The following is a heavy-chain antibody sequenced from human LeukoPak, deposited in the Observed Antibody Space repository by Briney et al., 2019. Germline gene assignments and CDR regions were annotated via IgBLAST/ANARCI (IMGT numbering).Heavy chain of an antibody. CDR2: IIPICPIT. J-gene: IGHJ4*02. CDR3: ARSKGKWTSWDYYFDY. Sequence: EASVKVSCTASGHTFTGYYMHWVRQAPGQGLEWMGRIIPICPITNYAQKSQARVPITAAKLTRTAYMAVRSLKSEDPAVYYCARSKGKWTSWDYYFDYWGQGTMVTVSS. D-gene: IGHD1-26*01. V-gene: IGHV1-69*02. CDR1: GHTFTGYY.